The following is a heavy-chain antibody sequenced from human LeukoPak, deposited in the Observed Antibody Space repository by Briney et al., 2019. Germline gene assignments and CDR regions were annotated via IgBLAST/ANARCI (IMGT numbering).Heavy chain of an antibody. J-gene: IGHJ4*02. V-gene: IGHV1-69*04. D-gene: IGHD5-24*01. CDR1: GGTFSSYA. CDR3: ARGTLEMATIMVY. CDR2: IIPILGIA. Sequence: SVKVSCKASGGTFSSYAISWVRQAPGQGLEWMGRIIPILGIANYAQKFQGRVTITADKSTSTAYMELSSLRSEDTAVYYCARGTLEMATIMVYWGQGTLVTVSS.